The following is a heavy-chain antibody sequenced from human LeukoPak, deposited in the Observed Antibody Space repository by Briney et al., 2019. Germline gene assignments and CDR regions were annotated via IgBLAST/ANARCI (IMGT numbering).Heavy chain of an antibody. D-gene: IGHD1-26*01. Sequence: GGSLRLSCAASGFTFSSYAMSWVRQAPGKGLEWVSSISYSGGNIDYADSVKGRFTISRDNSKNTLYLQMNSLRAGDTAVYYCAKIGSLGADYWGQGTLVTVSS. CDR1: GFTFSSYA. CDR2: ISYSGGNI. CDR3: AKIGSLGADY. V-gene: IGHV3-23*01. J-gene: IGHJ4*02.